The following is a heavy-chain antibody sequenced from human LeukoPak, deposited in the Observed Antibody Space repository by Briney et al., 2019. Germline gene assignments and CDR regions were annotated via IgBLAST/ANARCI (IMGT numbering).Heavy chain of an antibody. CDR2: ISGSDGST. D-gene: IGHD3-22*01. CDR3: ASYYYERNAYYPFFDH. J-gene: IGHJ4*02. V-gene: IGHV3-23*01. Sequence: GGSLRLSCAASGXTFLTYGMTWVRQAPGKGLEWVSGISGSDGSTYYADSVRGRFTISRDDSKNTLYLQMESLRAEDTAIYYCASYYYERNAYYPFFDHWGQGTLVTVSS. CDR1: GXTFLTYG.